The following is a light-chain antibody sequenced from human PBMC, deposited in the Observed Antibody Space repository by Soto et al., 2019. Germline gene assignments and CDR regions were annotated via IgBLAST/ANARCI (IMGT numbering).Light chain of an antibody. CDR1: SSDVGGYNY. J-gene: IGLJ2*01. V-gene: IGLV2-14*01. Sequence: QSALTQPASVSGSPGQSITMSCTGTSSDVGGYNYVSWYQQHPGKAPKIMIYEVSNRPSGVSNRFSGSKSGNTASLTISGLQAEDEADYYCSSYTSSIPVVFGGGTKLTVL. CDR3: SSYTSSIPVV. CDR2: EVS.